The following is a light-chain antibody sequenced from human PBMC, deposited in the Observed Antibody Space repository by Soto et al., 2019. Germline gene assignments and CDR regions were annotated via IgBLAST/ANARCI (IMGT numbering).Light chain of an antibody. CDR2: AAS. J-gene: IGKJ2*01. CDR1: QSISSY. V-gene: IGKV1-39*01. Sequence: EIQMTQSPSTLSASVGDRVTITCRASQSISSYLNWYQQKPGKAPKLLIYAASSLQSGVPSRFSGSGSGTDFTLTISSLQPEDFATYYCQQSYSIPYTFGQGTKVDIK. CDR3: QQSYSIPYT.